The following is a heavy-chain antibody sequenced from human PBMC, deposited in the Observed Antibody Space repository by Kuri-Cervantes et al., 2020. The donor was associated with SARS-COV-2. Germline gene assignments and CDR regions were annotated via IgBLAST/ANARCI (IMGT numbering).Heavy chain of an antibody. V-gene: IGHV3-33*08. CDR2: IWYDGHNT. Sequence: KTLSPTCASPRYTFSDYDMHWARQAPGKGLKGVAVIWYDGHNTYYTGSVKGLFTIPRNNSKNMLYLKVNSLRAEVKAVYSCETNHPMDVWGTGTAVTVSS. CDR1: RYTFSDYD. J-gene: IGHJ6*03. CDR3: ETNHPMDV.